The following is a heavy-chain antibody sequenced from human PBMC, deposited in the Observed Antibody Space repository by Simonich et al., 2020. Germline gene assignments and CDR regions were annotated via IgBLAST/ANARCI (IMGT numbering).Heavy chain of an antibody. CDR1: GFTFSSYA. Sequence: GGGLVQPGGSLRLSCAASGFTFSSYAMSWVRQAPGNGLEWVSAIRSSGGSTYYADSVKGRFTISGDNSKNTLYLQMNSLRAEDTAVYYCAKDLGERITMIVVVIDAFDIWGQGTMVTVSS. CDR2: IRSSGGST. CDR3: AKDLGERITMIVVVIDAFDI. J-gene: IGHJ3*02. D-gene: IGHD3-22*01. V-gene: IGHV3-23*01.